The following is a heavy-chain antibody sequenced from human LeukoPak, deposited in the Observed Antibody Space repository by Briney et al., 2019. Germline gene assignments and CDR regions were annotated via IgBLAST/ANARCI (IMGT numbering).Heavy chain of an antibody. J-gene: IGHJ4*02. Sequence: PGGSLRLSCAASGFTFSCYAMSWVRQAPGKGLEWVSAISGGVGDTHYADSVMGRFTISRDDSKNTVFLQMNSLRAEDTALYYCAKSYSGWYAIDYWGQGTLVTVSS. V-gene: IGHV3-23*01. CDR2: ISGGVGDT. CDR1: GFTFSCYA. D-gene: IGHD6-19*01. CDR3: AKSYSGWYAIDY.